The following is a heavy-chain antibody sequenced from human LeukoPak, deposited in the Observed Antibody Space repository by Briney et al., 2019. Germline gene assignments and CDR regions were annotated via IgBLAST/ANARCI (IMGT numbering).Heavy chain of an antibody. CDR3: ARVGYNYPFFY. CDR1: GGSFSGYY. D-gene: IGHD5-24*01. Sequence: SETLSLTCAVYGGSFSGYYWSWIRQRPGKGLEWIGEINHRGSTNYNPSLKSRVTISGCTSKNQFSLKLNSVTAADTAVYYGARVGYNYPFFYWGDGNLVTVSS. V-gene: IGHV4-34*01. J-gene: IGHJ4*01. CDR2: INHRGST.